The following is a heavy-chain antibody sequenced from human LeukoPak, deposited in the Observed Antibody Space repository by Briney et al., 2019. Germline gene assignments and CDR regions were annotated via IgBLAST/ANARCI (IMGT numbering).Heavy chain of an antibody. V-gene: IGHV1-18*01. CDR2: ISAYNGNT. CDR3: ARAAYYYDSSGYSNWFDP. J-gene: IGHJ5*02. CDR1: GYTFTSYG. Sequence: ASVKVSCKASGYTFTSYGISWVRQAPGQGLEWMGWISAYNGNTNYAQKLQGRVTMTTDTSTSTAYMELRSLRSDDTAVYYRARAAYYYDSSGYSNWFDPWGQGILVTVSS. D-gene: IGHD3-22*01.